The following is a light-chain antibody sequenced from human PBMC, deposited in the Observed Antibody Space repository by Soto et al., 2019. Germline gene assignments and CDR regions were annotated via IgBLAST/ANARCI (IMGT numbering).Light chain of an antibody. Sequence: QSVLTQPPSASGSPGQSVTISCTGTSSDVGAYNYVSWYQQFPGKSPKLMIYAVSDRPSGVSDRFSGSKSGITASLTISGLQTEDEADYYCISYTDRQSYLFGTGTKVTVL. CDR3: ISYTDRQSYL. CDR1: SSDVGAYNY. J-gene: IGLJ1*01. CDR2: AVS. V-gene: IGLV2-8*01.